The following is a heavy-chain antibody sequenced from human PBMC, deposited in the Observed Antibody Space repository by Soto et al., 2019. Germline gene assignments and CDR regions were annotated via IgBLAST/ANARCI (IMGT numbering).Heavy chain of an antibody. CDR3: AHNLLVGTNQPGTSFDS. CDR2: IYWDDDK. D-gene: IGHD3-3*01. J-gene: IGHJ4*02. CDR1: GFSLSTSGVG. Sequence: QITLKESGPTLVKPTQTLTLTCTFSGFSLSTSGVGVGWIRQPPGKALEWLALIYWDDDKRYSPSLKSRLTITKDTSKNQVVLTMTNMDPADTATFYCAHNLLVGTNQPGTSFDSWGQGTLVTVSS. V-gene: IGHV2-5*02.